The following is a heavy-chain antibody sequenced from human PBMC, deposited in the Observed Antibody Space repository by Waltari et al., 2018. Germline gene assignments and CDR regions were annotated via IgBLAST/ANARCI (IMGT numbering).Heavy chain of an antibody. V-gene: IGHV2-5*01. CDR3: AHFKHDFLSGYDWFDP. CDR1: GFSLSTSGVG. D-gene: IGHD3-3*01. J-gene: IGHJ5*02. CDR2: IYWNDDK. Sequence: QITLKESGPTLVKPTQTLTLTCTFSGFSLSTSGVGVGWLRQPPGKALEWLALIYWNDDKRYNPFRTSRLTITKDTSKNQVVLTMTNMDPVDTATYYCAHFKHDFLSGYDWFDPWGQGTLVTVSS.